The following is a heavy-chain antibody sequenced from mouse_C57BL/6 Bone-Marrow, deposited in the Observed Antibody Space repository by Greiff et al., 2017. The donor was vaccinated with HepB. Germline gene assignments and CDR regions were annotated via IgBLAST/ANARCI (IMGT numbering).Heavy chain of an antibody. CDR3: ARSRLRPFAY. J-gene: IGHJ3*01. D-gene: IGHD3-2*02. Sequence: QVQLKQSGAELVRPGTSVKVSCKASGYAFTNYLIEWVKQRPGQGLEWIGVINPGSGGTNYNEKFKGKATLTADKSSSTAYMQLSSLTSEDSAVYFCARSRLRPFAYWGQGTLVTVSA. CDR2: INPGSGGT. V-gene: IGHV1-54*01. CDR1: GYAFTNYL.